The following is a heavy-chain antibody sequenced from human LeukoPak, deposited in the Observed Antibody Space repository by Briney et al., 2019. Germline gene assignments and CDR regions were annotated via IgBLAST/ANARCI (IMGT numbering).Heavy chain of an antibody. D-gene: IGHD3-22*01. CDR2: IYQSETA. CDR3: ARGPYSYDSSGAFDI. V-gene: IGHV4-38-2*02. J-gene: IGHJ3*02. CDR1: GYSISSVYF. Sequence: PSETLSLTCTVSGYSISSVYFWGWMRQPPGKGLEWIGSIYQSETAHYNPSLKSRVTISVDTSKNQFSLKLSSVTAADTAVYFCARGPYSYDSSGAFDIWGQGTMVTVSS.